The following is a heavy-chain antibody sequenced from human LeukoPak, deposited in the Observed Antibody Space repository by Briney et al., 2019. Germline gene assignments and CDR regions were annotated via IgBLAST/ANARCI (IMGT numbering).Heavy chain of an antibody. J-gene: IGHJ3*02. D-gene: IGHD4-17*01. Sequence: GGSLRLSRAASGFTFSNYWMSWVRQAPGKGLEWVANIKQDGSEKYYVDSVKGRFTVSRDNAKNSLYLQMNSLRAEDTAVYYCARDKARGYTVTAPMGAFDIWGQGTMVTVSS. CDR3: ARDKARGYTVTAPMGAFDI. CDR2: IKQDGSEK. V-gene: IGHV3-7*01. CDR1: GFTFSNYW.